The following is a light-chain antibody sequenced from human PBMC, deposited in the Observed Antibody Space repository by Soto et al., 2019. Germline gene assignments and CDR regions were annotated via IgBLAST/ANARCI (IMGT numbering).Light chain of an antibody. CDR3: LLSYRGVGV. CDR1: TGAVTTGHY. J-gene: IGLJ2*01. Sequence: QTVVTQEPSLTVSPGGTVTLTCGSNTGAVTTGHYPYWFQQKPGPAPRTLIYDTNNKHSWTPARFSGSLLGGKAALTLSGAQHEDEADYYCLLSYRGVGVFGGGTKLTVL. V-gene: IGLV7-46*01. CDR2: DTN.